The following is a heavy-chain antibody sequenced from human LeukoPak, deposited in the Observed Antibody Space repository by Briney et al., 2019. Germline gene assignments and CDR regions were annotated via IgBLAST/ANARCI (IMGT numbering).Heavy chain of an antibody. V-gene: IGHV3-23*01. Sequence: PGGSLXLXXXPSGFTFSXXXXXXXRQAPGXXXXXXXXISGSGGXTYYADSXXXRFTIXRDNSKNTLYLQMRSLRVEDTAVYYCAKDRGVVVGEFDCWGQGTLVTVSS. CDR1: GFTFSXXX. CDR3: AKDRGVVVGEFDC. CDR2: ISGSGGXT. J-gene: IGHJ4*02. D-gene: IGHD2-15*01.